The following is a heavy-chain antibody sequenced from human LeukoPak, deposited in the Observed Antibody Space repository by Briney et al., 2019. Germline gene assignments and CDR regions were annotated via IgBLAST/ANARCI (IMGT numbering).Heavy chain of an antibody. CDR3: ARAGKWSSLGHLDY. CDR2: ISSSSTI. V-gene: IGHV3-48*01. D-gene: IGHD2-15*01. J-gene: IGHJ4*02. CDR1: GFTFSSYS. Sequence: GGSLRLSCAASGFTFSSYSMNWVRQAPGEGLEWVSYISSSSTIYYADSVKGRFTISRDNAKNSLYLQMNSLRAEDTAVYYCARAGKWSSLGHLDYWGQGTLVTVSS.